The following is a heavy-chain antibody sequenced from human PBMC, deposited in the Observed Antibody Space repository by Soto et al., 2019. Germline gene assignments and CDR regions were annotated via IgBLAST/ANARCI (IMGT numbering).Heavy chain of an antibody. D-gene: IGHD3-3*01. CDR1: GFTFSSYS. V-gene: IGHV3-48*02. J-gene: IGHJ4*02. CDR3: ARGRGTYDFWSGYYTGLDY. CDR2: ISSSSSTI. Sequence: GSLRLSCAASGFTFSSYSMNWVRQAPGKGLEWVSYISSSSSTIYYADSVKGRFTISRDNAKNSLYLQMNSLRDEDTAVYYCARGRGTYDFWSGYYTGLDYWGQGTLVTVSS.